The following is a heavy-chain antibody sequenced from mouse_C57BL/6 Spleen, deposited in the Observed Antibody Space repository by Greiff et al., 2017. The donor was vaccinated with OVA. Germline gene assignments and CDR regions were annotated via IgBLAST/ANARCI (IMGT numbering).Heavy chain of an antibody. J-gene: IGHJ2*01. Sequence: VQLQQSGAELVRPGASVTLSCKASGYTFTDYEMHWVKQTPVHGLEWIGAIDPETGGTAYNQKFKGKAILTADKSSSTAYMELRSLTSEDSAVYYCTRSAYYDYDRGFDYWGQGTTLTVSS. D-gene: IGHD2-4*01. CDR1: GYTFTDYE. CDR2: IDPETGGT. CDR3: TRSAYYDYDRGFDY. V-gene: IGHV1-15*01.